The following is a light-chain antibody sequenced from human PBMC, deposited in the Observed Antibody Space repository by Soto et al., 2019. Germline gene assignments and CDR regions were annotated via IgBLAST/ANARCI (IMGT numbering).Light chain of an antibody. CDR2: AAS. CDR1: QGISNY. V-gene: IGKV1-27*01. CDR3: QKYNSAPPT. Sequence: DIQMTQSPSSLSSSVGDRVTITCRASQGISNYLAWYQQKPGKVPRLLIYAASTLQTGVPARFSGSGSGTDFTLTISSLQPEDVAAYYCQKYNSAPPTFGQGTKVDIK. J-gene: IGKJ1*01.